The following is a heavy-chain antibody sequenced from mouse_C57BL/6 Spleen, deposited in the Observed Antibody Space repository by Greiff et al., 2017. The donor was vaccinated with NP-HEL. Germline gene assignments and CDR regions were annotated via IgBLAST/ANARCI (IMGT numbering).Heavy chain of an antibody. Sequence: EVQLQQSGPELVKPGASVKISCKASGYSFTDYNMNWVKQSNGKSLEWIGVINPNYGTTSYNQKFKGKATLTVDQSSSTAYMQLNSLTSEDSAVYDCAREGDYYGRPYGYFDVWGTGTTVTVSS. D-gene: IGHD1-1*01. V-gene: IGHV1-39*01. CDR3: AREGDYYGRPYGYFDV. CDR1: GYSFTDYN. J-gene: IGHJ1*03. CDR2: INPNYGTT.